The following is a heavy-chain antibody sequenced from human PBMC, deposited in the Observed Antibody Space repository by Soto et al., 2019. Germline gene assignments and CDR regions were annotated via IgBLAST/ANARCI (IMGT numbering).Heavy chain of an antibody. Sequence: SETLSLTCTVSGASISSTSSGDWWTWVRQPPGKGLEWIGEIHHSASTNYNPSLKGRVTMSVDKSKNQFSLRLSSVTAADTAVYYCAKMVGATRVDYWGRGTLVTVAS. CDR1: GASISSTSSGDW. D-gene: IGHD1-26*01. CDR2: IHHSAST. CDR3: AKMVGATRVDY. V-gene: IGHV4-4*02. J-gene: IGHJ4*01.